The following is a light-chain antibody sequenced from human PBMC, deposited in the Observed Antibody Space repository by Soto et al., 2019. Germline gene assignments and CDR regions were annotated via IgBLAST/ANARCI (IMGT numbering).Light chain of an antibody. CDR3: QQYGSSPYT. CDR2: GAS. CDR1: QSVSSSY. J-gene: IGKJ2*01. Sequence: EIVLTQSPGTLSLSPGERATLSCRASQSVSSSYLAWYQQKPGRAPRLLIYGASGRATGIPDRFSGSGSGTVFTLTISRLEPEDFAVYYCQQYGSSPYTFGQGTKLEIK. V-gene: IGKV3-20*01.